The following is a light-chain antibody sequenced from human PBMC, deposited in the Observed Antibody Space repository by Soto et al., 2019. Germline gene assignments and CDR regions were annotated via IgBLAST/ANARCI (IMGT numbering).Light chain of an antibody. J-gene: IGKJ4*01. CDR3: QNYNRAPLI. CDR1: QGISNY. V-gene: IGKV1-27*01. CDR2: AAS. Sequence: DIQMTQSPSSQSASVGDRVTITCRVSQGISNYLAWYQQKPGKVPKLLIYAASTLQSGVPSRFSGSGSGAEFTLTISSLQAEDVATYYCQNYNRAPLIFGGGTKVEIK.